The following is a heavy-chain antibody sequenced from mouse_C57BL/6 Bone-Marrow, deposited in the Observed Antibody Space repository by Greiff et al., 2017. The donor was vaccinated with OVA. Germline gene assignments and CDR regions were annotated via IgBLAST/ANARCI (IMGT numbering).Heavy chain of an antibody. Sequence: QVHVKQPGAELVKPGASVKLSCKASGYTFTSYWMHWVKQRPGRGLEWIGRIDPNSGGTKYNEKFKSKATLTVDKPSSTAYMQLSSLTSEDSAVYYCAREENMDYGSSHYFDYWGQGTTLTVSS. V-gene: IGHV1-72*01. CDR2: IDPNSGGT. CDR1: GYTFTSYW. D-gene: IGHD1-1*01. J-gene: IGHJ2*01. CDR3: AREENMDYGSSHYFDY.